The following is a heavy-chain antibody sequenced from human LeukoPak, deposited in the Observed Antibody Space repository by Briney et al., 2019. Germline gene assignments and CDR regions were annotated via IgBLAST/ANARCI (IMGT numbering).Heavy chain of an antibody. J-gene: IGHJ4*02. CDR2: IKQDGSDK. CDR3: ARLTGTTGFDY. Sequence: GGSLRLSCAASGFPFSSYWMSWVRQAPGKGLEWVANIKQDGSDKYYVDSVKGRFSISRDNAKNSLYLQLNSLRADDTAVYYCARLTGTTGFDYWSQGTLVTVTS. V-gene: IGHV3-7*01. D-gene: IGHD1-1*01. CDR1: GFPFSSYW.